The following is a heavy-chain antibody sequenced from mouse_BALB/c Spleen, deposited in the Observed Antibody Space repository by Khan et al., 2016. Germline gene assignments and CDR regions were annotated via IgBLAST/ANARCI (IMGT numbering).Heavy chain of an antibody. D-gene: IGHD1-2*01. CDR2: INPDSSTI. J-gene: IGHJ3*01. CDR1: GFGFSRYW. Sequence: EVKLLESGGGLVQPGGSLKLSCVASGFGFSRYWMSWVRQAPGKGLEWIGEINPDSSTINYTPSLKDKFIISRDNAKNTLYLQMSKVRSEDTALYYCARLHYYGRFAYWGQGTLVTVSA. V-gene: IGHV4-1*02. CDR3: ARLHYYGRFAY.